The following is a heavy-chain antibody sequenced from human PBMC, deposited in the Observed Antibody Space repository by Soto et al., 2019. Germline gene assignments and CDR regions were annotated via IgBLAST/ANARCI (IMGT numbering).Heavy chain of an antibody. CDR1: GHTFTTYG. J-gene: IGHJ6*03. D-gene: IGHD3-3*01. V-gene: IGHV1-18*01. CDR2: ISAYNGNT. CDR3: ARARSYGFSSGYYYYYYKDV. Sequence: SEKVSCNASGHTFTTYGISWVLQAPGQGLEWMGWISAYNGNTNYAQKLQGRVTMTTDTSASTAYMELRSLRSDDTAVYYVARARSYGFSSGYYYYYYKDVWGKGTRVTVAS.